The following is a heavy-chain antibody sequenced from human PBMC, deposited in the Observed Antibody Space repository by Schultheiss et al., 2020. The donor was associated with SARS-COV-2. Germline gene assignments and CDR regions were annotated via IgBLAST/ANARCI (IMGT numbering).Heavy chain of an antibody. CDR1: GGSISSYY. D-gene: IGHD2-8*01. Sequence: SETLSLTCTVSGGSISSYYWSWIRQPPGKGLEWIGYISYSGSTDYNPSLKSRATISVDTSKNKFSLKLSSVTAADTAVYYCASEEGYCTNGVCYTNLGYWGQGTLVTVSS. V-gene: IGHV4-59*12. CDR2: ISYSGST. CDR3: ASEEGYCTNGVCYTNLGY. J-gene: IGHJ4*02.